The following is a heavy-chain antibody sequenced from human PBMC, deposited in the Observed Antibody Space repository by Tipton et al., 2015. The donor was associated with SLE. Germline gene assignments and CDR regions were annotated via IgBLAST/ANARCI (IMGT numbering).Heavy chain of an antibody. CDR3: AREVTGDGHIGDAFDI. J-gene: IGHJ3*02. V-gene: IGHV3-48*03. CDR2: ISSSGSTI. D-gene: IGHD3-16*01. Sequence: GSLRLSCAASGFTFSSYEMNWVRQAPGRGLEWVSYISSSGSTIYYADSVKGRFTISRDNAKNSLYLQMNSLRAEDTAVYYCAREVTGDGHIGDAFDIWGQGTMVTVSS. CDR1: GFTFSSYE.